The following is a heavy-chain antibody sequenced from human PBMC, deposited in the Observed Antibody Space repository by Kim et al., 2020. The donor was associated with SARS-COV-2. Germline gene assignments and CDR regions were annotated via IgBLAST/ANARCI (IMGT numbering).Heavy chain of an antibody. J-gene: IGHJ5*02. D-gene: IGHD2-15*01. CDR2: IYYSGST. V-gene: IGHV4-61*01. CDR3: ASRVVDWFDP. CDR1: GGSVSSGSYY. Sequence: SETLSLTCTVSGGSVSSGSYYWSWIRQPPGKGLEWIGYIYYSGSTNYNPSLKSRVTISVDTSKNQFSLKLSSVTAADTAVYYCASRVVDWFDPWGQGTLV.